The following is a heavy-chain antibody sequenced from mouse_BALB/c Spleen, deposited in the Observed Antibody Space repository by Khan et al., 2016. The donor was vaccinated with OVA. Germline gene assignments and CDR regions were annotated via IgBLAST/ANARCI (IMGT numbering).Heavy chain of an antibody. CDR2: INTYTGEP. CDR1: GYTFTNYG. D-gene: IGHD2-1*01. V-gene: IGHV9-3-1*01. J-gene: IGHJ3*01. Sequence: QIQLVQSGPELKKPGETVKISCKASGYTFTNYGMNWVQQAPGQGLKWMGWINTYTGEPTYADDFKGRFAFSLATSATTAYLQTHTLKNEDTATSFCARSNGNYWFTYWGQGTLVTVSA. CDR3: ARSNGNYWFTY.